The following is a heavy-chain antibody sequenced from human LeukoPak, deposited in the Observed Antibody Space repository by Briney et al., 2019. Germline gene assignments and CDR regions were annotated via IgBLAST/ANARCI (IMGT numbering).Heavy chain of an antibody. Sequence: ASVKVSCKASGYTFTSYGISWVRQAPGQGPEWMGWISAYNGNTNYAQKLQGRVTMTTDTSTSTAYMELRSLRSDDTAVYYCAREPGIAVAGEGAFLDYWGQGALVTVSS. CDR1: GYTFTSYG. J-gene: IGHJ4*02. V-gene: IGHV1-18*01. CDR3: AREPGIAVAGEGAFLDY. CDR2: ISAYNGNT. D-gene: IGHD6-19*01.